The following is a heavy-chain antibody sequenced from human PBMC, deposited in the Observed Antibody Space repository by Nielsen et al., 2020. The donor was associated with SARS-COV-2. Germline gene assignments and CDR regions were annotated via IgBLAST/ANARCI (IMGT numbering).Heavy chain of an antibody. J-gene: IGHJ4*02. Sequence: GESLKISCKGSGYSFTSYWITWVRQMPGKGLEWMGRIDPSDSYTNYSSSFQGHVTISSDKSISTAYLQWSSLKASDTAMYYCARHARAYDSSGYYVFWGQGTLVTVSS. CDR3: ARHARAYDSSGYYVF. CDR1: GYSFTSYW. CDR2: IDPSDSYT. V-gene: IGHV5-10-1*01. D-gene: IGHD3-22*01.